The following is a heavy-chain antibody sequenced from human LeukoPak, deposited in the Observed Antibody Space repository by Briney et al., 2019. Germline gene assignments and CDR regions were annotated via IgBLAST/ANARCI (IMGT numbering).Heavy chain of an antibody. CDR1: GYTFAGYY. D-gene: IGHD3-22*01. CDR3: ARDSSGYYRGFDY. J-gene: IGHJ4*02. V-gene: IGHV1-46*01. CDR2: INPSGGST. Sequence: ASVKVSCTASGYTFAGYYMHWVRQAPGQGLEWMGIINPSGGSTSYAQKFQGRVTMTRDTSTSTVYMELSSLRSEDTAVYYCARDSSGYYRGFDYWGQGTLVTVSS.